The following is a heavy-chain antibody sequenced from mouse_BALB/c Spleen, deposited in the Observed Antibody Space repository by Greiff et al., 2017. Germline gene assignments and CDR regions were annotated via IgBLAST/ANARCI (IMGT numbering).Heavy chain of an antibody. CDR1: GFTFSDYY. J-gene: IGHJ3*01. CDR3: ARDGDYAWFAY. Sequence: EVNLVESGGGLVKPGGSLKLSCAASGFTFSDYYMYWVRQTPEKRLEWVATISDGGSYTYYPDSVKGRFTISRDNAKNNLYLQMSSLKSEDTAMYYCARDGDYAWFAYWGQGTLVTVSA. CDR2: ISDGGSYT. D-gene: IGHD2-4*01. V-gene: IGHV5-4*02.